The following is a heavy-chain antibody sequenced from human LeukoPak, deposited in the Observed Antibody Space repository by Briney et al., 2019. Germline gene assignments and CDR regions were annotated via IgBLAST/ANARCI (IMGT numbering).Heavy chain of an antibody. J-gene: IGHJ4*02. Sequence: PSETLSLTCTVSGGSVSSTTHYWTWIRQPPGKGLEWIGHIYYRGTTKYSPSLKSRVTMSVGTSKNQFSLKLTSVTAADTAVYYCARCGTGSYYNPSLGLDHWGQGKPGHRLL. CDR1: GGSVSSTTHY. CDR3: ARCGTGSYYNPSLGLDH. D-gene: IGHD3-10*01. CDR2: IYYRGTT. V-gene: IGHV4-61*01.